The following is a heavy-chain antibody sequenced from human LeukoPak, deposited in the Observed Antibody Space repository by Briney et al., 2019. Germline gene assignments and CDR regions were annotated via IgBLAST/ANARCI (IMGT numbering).Heavy chain of an antibody. CDR1: GYTFTSYD. J-gene: IGHJ6*02. V-gene: IGHV1-8*01. Sequence: ASVKVSCKASGYTFTSYDINWVRQATGQGLEWMGWMNPNSGNTGYAQKFQGRVTMTRNTSISTAYMELSSLRSEDTAVYYCARGGTTVTQNTPRGYYYYGMDVWGQGTTVTVSS. CDR3: ARGGTTVTQNTPRGYYYYGMDV. D-gene: IGHD4-17*01. CDR2: MNPNSGNT.